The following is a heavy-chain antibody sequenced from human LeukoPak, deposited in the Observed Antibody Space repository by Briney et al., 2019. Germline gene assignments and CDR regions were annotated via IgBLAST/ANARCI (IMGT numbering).Heavy chain of an antibody. V-gene: IGHV4-39*07. CDR2: IYYSGST. J-gene: IGHJ4*02. Sequence: PSETLSLTCTVSGGSISSSSYYWGWIRQPPGKGLEWIGSIYYSGSTYYNPSLKSRVTMSVDTSKNQFSLRLSSVTAADTAVYYCARGSPGVAALTFDYWGQGTLVTVSS. CDR1: GGSISSSSYY. CDR3: ARGSPGVAALTFDY. D-gene: IGHD4/OR15-4a*01.